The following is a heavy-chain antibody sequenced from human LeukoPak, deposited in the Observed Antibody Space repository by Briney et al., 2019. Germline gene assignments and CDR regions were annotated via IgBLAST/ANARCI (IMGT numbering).Heavy chain of an antibody. Sequence: PGGSLRLSCAASGFTFSSYAMHWVRQAPGKGLEWVAVISYDGSNKYYADSVKGRFTISRDNSKNTLYLQMNSLRAEDTAVYYCARAIGGHLRSSSLSYYYYYMDVWGKGTTVTVSS. D-gene: IGHD6-13*01. CDR3: ARAIGGHLRSSSLSYYYYYMDV. V-gene: IGHV3-30-3*01. CDR2: ISYDGSNK. CDR1: GFTFSSYA. J-gene: IGHJ6*03.